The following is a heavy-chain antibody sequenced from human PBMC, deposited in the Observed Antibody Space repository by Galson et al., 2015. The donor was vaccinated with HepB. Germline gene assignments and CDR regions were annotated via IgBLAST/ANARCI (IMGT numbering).Heavy chain of an antibody. CDR3: TSTHYYDSGGFPANDY. V-gene: IGHV3-49*03. CDR1: GFAVGDYA. CDR2: IRSKAYGGTT. D-gene: IGHD3-22*01. J-gene: IGHJ4*02. Sequence: SLRLSGAAYGFAVGDYAMSWFRQAPGKGLEWVGFIRSKAYGGTTEYAASVKGRFTISRDDSKSIAYLQMNSLKTEDTAVYYCTSTHYYDSGGFPANDYWGQGTLVTVSS.